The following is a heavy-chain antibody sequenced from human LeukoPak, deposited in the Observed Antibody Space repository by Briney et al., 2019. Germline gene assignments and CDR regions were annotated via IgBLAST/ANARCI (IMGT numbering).Heavy chain of an antibody. J-gene: IGHJ4*02. V-gene: IGHV3-74*01. CDR3: AKRVTYSIDS. Sequence: GGSLRLSCAASGFTFSSYWMHWVRQAPGKGLVWVSRINSDGSSTSYANSVKGRFTISRDNAKNTLYLQMDSLRAEDTAIYYCAKRVTYSIDSWGQGTLVTVSS. CDR1: GFTFSSYW. D-gene: IGHD2-15*01. CDR2: INSDGSST.